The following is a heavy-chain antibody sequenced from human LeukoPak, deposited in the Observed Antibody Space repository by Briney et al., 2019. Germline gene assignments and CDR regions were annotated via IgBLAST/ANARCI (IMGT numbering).Heavy chain of an antibody. CDR1: GFTFSSYA. J-gene: IGHJ4*02. D-gene: IGHD6-19*01. CDR3: ARERIAVAGRLLDY. CDR2: ISYDGSNK. Sequence: GGSLRLSCAASGFTFSSYAMHWVRQAPGKGLEWVAVISYDGSNKYYADSVKGRFTISRDNSKNTLYLQMNSLRAEDTAVYYCARERIAVAGRLLDYWGQGTLVTVSS. V-gene: IGHV3-30*04.